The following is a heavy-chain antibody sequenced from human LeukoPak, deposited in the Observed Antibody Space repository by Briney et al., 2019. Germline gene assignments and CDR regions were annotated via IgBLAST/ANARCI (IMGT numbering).Heavy chain of an antibody. J-gene: IGHJ6*03. CDR3: ARALGEYQLLGFNYYYYYMDV. Sequence: PSETLSLTCTVSGYFISSGYYWGWIRQPPGKGLEWIGSIYHSGSTYYNPSLKSRVTISVDTSKNQFKLSSVTAADTAVYYCARALGEYQLLGFNYYYYYMDVWGKGTTVTVSS. D-gene: IGHD2-2*01. CDR1: GYFISSGYY. V-gene: IGHV4-38-2*02. CDR2: IYHSGST.